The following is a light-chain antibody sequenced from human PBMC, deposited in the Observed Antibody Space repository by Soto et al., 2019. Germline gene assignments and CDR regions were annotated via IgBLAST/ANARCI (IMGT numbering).Light chain of an antibody. CDR2: KAS. Sequence: DIQMTQSPSTLSASVGDRVTITCRASQSISSWLAWYQQKPGKAPKLLIYKASSLESVVPSRFSGSGSGTEFTLTISSLQPDDFATYYCQQYKSLLTFGGGAKVDIK. J-gene: IGKJ4*01. CDR1: QSISSW. CDR3: QQYKSLLT. V-gene: IGKV1-5*03.